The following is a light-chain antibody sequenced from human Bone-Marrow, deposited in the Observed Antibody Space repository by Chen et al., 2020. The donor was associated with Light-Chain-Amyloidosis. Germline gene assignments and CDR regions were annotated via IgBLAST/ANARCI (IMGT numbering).Light chain of an antibody. J-gene: IGLJ1*01. CDR3: SSYTPRTTLYV. V-gene: IGLV2-14*03. Sequence: ALTQPASVSGSPGQSITISCTGTRSDIGGYQYVSWYQQHPGEAPKLMIYDVSRRPSGVSNRFSGSKSGNTASLTISGLQAEDEADYYCSSYTPRTTLYVFGTGTKVTVL. CDR1: RSDIGGYQY. CDR2: DVS.